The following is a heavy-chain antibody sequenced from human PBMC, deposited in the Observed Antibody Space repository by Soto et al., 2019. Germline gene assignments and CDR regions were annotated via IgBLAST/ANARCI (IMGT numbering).Heavy chain of an antibody. CDR2: ISYDGSNK. CDR1: GFTFSSYG. Sequence: GGSLRLSCAASGFTFSSYGMHWVRQAPGKGLEWVAVISYDGSNKYYADSVKGRFTISRDNSKNTLYLQMNSLRAEGTAVYYCAKGEGYYYDSSGQLTYYYYYGMDVWGQGTTVTVSS. CDR3: AKGEGYYYDSSGQLTYYYYYGMDV. D-gene: IGHD3-22*01. J-gene: IGHJ6*02. V-gene: IGHV3-30*18.